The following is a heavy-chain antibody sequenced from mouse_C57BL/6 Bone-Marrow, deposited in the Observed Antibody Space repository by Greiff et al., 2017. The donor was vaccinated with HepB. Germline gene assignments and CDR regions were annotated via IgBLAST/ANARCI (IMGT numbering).Heavy chain of an antibody. V-gene: IGHV1-55*01. Sequence: QVQLQQSGAELVKPGASVKMSCKASGYTFTSYWITWVKQRPGQGLEWIGDIYPGSGSTNYNEKFKSKATLTVDTSSSTAYMQLSSLTSEDSAVYYCARLPYYYGSRLYAMDYWGQGTSVTVSS. CDR3: ARLPYYYGSRLYAMDY. CDR1: GYTFTSYW. J-gene: IGHJ4*01. D-gene: IGHD1-1*01. CDR2: IYPGSGST.